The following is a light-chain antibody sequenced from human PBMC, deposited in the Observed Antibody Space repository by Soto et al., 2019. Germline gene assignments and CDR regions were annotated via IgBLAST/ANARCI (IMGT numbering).Light chain of an antibody. Sequence: EIVLTQSPATLSLSPGERATLSCRTSQSVGTYLAWYQHNPGQAPRLLIYDASNRATGIPARFSGSGSGTDFTLTISSPEPEDFAVYSCQKRYNWPNTFGQGTKLEIK. CDR2: DAS. V-gene: IGKV3-11*01. J-gene: IGKJ2*01. CDR3: QKRYNWPNT. CDR1: QSVGTY.